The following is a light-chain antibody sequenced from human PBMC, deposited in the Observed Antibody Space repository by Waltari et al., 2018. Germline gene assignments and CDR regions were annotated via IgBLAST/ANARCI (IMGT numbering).Light chain of an antibody. J-gene: IGLJ3*02. CDR1: SSDVGGYNY. CDR3: SSFTSSSTWV. CDR2: DVN. Sequence: SALTQPASVSGSPGQSITISCTGTSSDVGGYNYVSWYQQHPGKAPKLMIYDVNNRPSGVSHRFPGSKSGNTSSLTISGLQAEDEADYYCSSFTSSSTWVFGGGTNLTVL. V-gene: IGLV2-14*01.